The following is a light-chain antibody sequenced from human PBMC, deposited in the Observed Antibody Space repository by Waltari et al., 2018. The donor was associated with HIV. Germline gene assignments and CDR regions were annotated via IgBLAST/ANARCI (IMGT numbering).Light chain of an antibody. CDR2: DVN. CDR1: SSDVGDYNY. CDR3: CSYAGSSTVV. V-gene: IGLV2-23*02. J-gene: IGLJ2*01. Sequence: QSALTQPASVSGSPGQSLTISCTGTSSDVGDYNYGVWYQQHPGKAPKLMIYDVNKRPSGVSNRFSGSKSGNTASLTISGLQAEDEADYYCCSYAGSSTVVFGGGTKLTVL.